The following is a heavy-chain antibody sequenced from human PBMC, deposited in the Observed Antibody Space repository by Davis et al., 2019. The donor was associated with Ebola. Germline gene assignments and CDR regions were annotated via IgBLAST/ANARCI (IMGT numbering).Heavy chain of an antibody. CDR3: AQWSGNAFEI. D-gene: IGHD3-3*01. Sequence: PSETLSLTCTVSGGSISGHYWTWIRQPPGKGLEWIGYIHYSGTTKYNPSLRRRVTTSVDASKNQLSLRLSSVTAADTAVYYCAQWSGNAFEIWGRGTVVTVSS. CDR1: GGSISGHY. CDR2: IHYSGTT. J-gene: IGHJ3*02. V-gene: IGHV4-59*03.